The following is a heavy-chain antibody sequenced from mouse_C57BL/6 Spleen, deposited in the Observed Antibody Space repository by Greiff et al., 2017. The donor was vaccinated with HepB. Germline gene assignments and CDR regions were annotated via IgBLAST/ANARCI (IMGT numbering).Heavy chain of an antibody. CDR2: INPSTGGT. CDR1: GYSFTGYY. Sequence: EVQLQQSGPELVKPGASVKISCKASGYSFTGYYMHWVKQSSEKSLEWIGEINPSTGGTSYNQKFKGKATLTVDKSSSTAYMQLKSLTSEDSAVYYCARKGNYFDYWGQGTTLTVSS. J-gene: IGHJ2*01. V-gene: IGHV1-43*01. CDR3: ARKGNYFDY.